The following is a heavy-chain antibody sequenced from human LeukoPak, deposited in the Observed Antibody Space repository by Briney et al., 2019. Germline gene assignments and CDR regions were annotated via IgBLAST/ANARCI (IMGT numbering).Heavy chain of an antibody. Sequence: PSETLSLTCPVSGGSISSYYWSWIRQPAGRGLEWIGRIYTSGSTNYNPSLKSRVTMSVDTSKNQFSLKLSSVTAADTAVYYCAREAVTMVRGVISGPNMDVWGKGTTVTISS. CDR3: AREAVTMVRGVISGPNMDV. CDR2: IYTSGST. V-gene: IGHV4-4*07. CDR1: GGSISSYY. D-gene: IGHD3-10*01. J-gene: IGHJ6*03.